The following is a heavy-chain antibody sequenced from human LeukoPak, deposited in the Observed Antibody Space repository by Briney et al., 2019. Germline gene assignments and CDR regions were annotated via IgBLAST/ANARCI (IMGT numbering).Heavy chain of an antibody. CDR2: ISSSSIYI. V-gene: IGHV3-21*01. J-gene: IGHJ4*02. Sequence: GGSLRLSCAASGFTFSSYSMNWVRQAPGKGLEWVSSISSSSIYIYYADSVKGRFTISRDNAKNLLYLQMNSLRAEDTAVYYCARDIRWDSSDYYYIGFDYWGQGTLVTVSS. CDR3: ARDIRWDSSDYYYIGFDY. CDR1: GFTFSSYS. D-gene: IGHD3-22*01.